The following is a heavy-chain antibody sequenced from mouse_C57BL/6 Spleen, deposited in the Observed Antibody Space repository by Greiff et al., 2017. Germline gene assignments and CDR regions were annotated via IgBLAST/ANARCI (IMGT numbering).Heavy chain of an antibody. CDR1: GFTFSNYW. CDR2: IRLKSDNYAT. D-gene: IGHD1-1*01. V-gene: IGHV6-3*01. Sequence: EVQLVESGGGLVQPGGSMKLSCVASGFTFSNYWMNWVRQSPEKGLEWVAQIRLKSDNYATHYAESVKGRFTISRDDSKSSVYLQMNNLRAEDTGIYYCTSYYYGSHWYFDVWGTGTTVTVSS. CDR3: TSYYYGSHWYFDV. J-gene: IGHJ1*03.